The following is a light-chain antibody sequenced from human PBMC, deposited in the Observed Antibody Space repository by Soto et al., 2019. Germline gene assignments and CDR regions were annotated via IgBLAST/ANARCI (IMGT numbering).Light chain of an antibody. J-gene: IGKJ1*01. CDR3: QQRYNWPLT. CDR1: QTVGSY. V-gene: IGKV3-11*01. Sequence: EIVLTQSPATLSLSPGERATLSCRASQTVGSYLAWYQQKFGQAPRLLIYDASNRATGIPARFSGSGSATAFTLTISSLEPEDFAVYYCQQRYNWPLTFGQGTKVEIK. CDR2: DAS.